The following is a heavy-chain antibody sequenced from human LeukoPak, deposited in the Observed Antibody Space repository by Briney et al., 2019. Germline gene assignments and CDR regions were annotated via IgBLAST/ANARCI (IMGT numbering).Heavy chain of an antibody. Sequence: PGGSLRLSCAASGLSISNDWMSWVRQAPGKGLEWVARVKSKSAGETTDYAAPVKGRFTISRDDSNNTLYLQMNSLKTEDTAVYYCTLIQGWGSGSYYRDFWGQGTLVTVSS. CDR2: VKSKSAGETT. J-gene: IGHJ4*02. D-gene: IGHD3-10*01. CDR3: TLIQGWGSGSYYRDF. CDR1: GLSISNDW. V-gene: IGHV3-15*01.